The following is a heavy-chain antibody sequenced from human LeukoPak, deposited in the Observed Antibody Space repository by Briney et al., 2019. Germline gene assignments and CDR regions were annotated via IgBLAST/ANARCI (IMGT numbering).Heavy chain of an antibody. CDR3: ARDAVAVAVDLFDY. Sequence: GGSLRLSCAASGFTFSSYGMHWVRQAPGKGLEWVAVIWYDGSNKYYADSVKGRFTISRDNSKNTLYLQMNSLRAEDTAVYYCARDAVAVAVDLFDYWGQGTLVTVSS. J-gene: IGHJ4*02. CDR1: GFTFSSYG. D-gene: IGHD6-19*01. CDR2: IWYDGSNK. V-gene: IGHV3-33*01.